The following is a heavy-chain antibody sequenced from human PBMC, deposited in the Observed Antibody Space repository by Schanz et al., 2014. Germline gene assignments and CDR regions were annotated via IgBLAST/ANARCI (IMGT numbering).Heavy chain of an antibody. D-gene: IGHD6-13*01. J-gene: IGHJ4*02. V-gene: IGHV3-48*04. CDR1: GITFSSHS. CDR2: ITYNGGTI. CDR3: VSQTGSTNY. Sequence: EVPLLESGGGLVQPGGSLRLSCAASGITFSSHSFNWVRQAPGKGLEWISYITYNGGTIYYADSVEGRFTISRDNAKRSLFLQMNSLRVEDTAVYFCVSQTGSTNYWGQGTLVTVSS.